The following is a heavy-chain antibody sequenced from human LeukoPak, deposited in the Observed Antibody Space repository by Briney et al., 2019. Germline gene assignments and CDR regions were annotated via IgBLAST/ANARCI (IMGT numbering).Heavy chain of an antibody. CDR1: GYSFTGYY. Sequence: ASVKVSCKASGYSFTGYYMYWVRQAPGQGLEWMGWINPNSGGTNYAQKFQDRVTMSRDTSISTAYMELSRLRSDDTAVYYCARTHYYGTGSYYPDAFDIWGQGTMVTVSS. J-gene: IGHJ3*02. CDR2: INPNSGGT. D-gene: IGHD3-10*01. CDR3: ARTHYYGTGSYYPDAFDI. V-gene: IGHV1-2*02.